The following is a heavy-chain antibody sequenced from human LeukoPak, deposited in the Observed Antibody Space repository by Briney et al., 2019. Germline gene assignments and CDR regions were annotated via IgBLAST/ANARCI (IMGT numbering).Heavy chain of an antibody. J-gene: IGHJ6*02. CDR2: IYYSGST. CDR1: GGSVSSGNYY. Sequence: SETLSLTCTVSGGSVSSGNYYWSWLRQPPGKGLEWIGYIYYSGSTYYNPSLKSRVTISVDTSKNQFSLKLSSVTAADTAVYYCARAYGSGSPSADVWGQGTTVTVSS. D-gene: IGHD3-10*01. V-gene: IGHV4-61*01. CDR3: ARAYGSGSPSADV.